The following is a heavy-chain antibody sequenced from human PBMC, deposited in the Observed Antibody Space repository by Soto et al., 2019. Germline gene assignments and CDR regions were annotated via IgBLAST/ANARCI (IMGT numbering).Heavy chain of an antibody. CDR2: IQRGGSI. Sequence: QPGGSLRLSCAASGFTVSSKYMSWVRQAPGKGLEWVAVIQRGGSIYYADSVKGRFAISRDSSKNTLYLQMNSLRSEDTAVYYCASLVGGPYDFWSGYAFDIWGQGTMVTVSS. J-gene: IGHJ3*02. D-gene: IGHD3-3*01. CDR3: ASLVGGPYDFWSGYAFDI. V-gene: IGHV3-53*05. CDR1: GFTVSSKY.